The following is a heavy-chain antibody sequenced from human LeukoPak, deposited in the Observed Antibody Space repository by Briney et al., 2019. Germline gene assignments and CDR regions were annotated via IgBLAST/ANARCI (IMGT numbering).Heavy chain of an antibody. V-gene: IGHV4-39*07. CDR2: IYFGGST. D-gene: IGHD3-10*01. CDR1: GGSISSSTYY. CDR3: ARVFDSGSQAYFYYMDV. Sequence: SETLSLTWTVSGGSISSSTYYWGWIRQPPGKGLEWFGSIYFGGSTYYNPSLKSRVTISVDTSKIQFSLKLSSVTAADTAVYYCARVFDSGSQAYFYYMDVWGKGTTVTISS. J-gene: IGHJ6*03.